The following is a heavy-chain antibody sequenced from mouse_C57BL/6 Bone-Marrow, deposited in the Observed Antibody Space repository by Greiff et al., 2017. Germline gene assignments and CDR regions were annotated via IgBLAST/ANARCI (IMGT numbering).Heavy chain of an antibody. D-gene: IGHD2-5*01. J-gene: IGHJ2*01. CDR1: GYTFTSYW. CDR2: IDPSDSYT. V-gene: IGHV1-69*01. Sequence: QVQLKESGAELVMPGASVKLSCKASGYTFTSYWMHWVKQRPGQGLEWIGEIDPSDSYTNYNQKFKGKSTLTVDKSSSTAYMQLSSLTSEDSAVYYCARDYSNYWYYFDYWGQGTTLTVSS. CDR3: ARDYSNYWYYFDY.